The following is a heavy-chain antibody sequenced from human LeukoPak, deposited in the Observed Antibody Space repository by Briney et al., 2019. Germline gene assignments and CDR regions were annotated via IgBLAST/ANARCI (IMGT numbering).Heavy chain of an antibody. CDR3: ARGRCDSITIFGVVIPWFDP. CDR2: INSDGSST. Sequence: GGSLRLSCAASGFTFSSYAMSWVRQAPGKGLVWVSRINSDGSSTSYADSVKGRFTISRDNAKNTLYLQMNSLRAEDTAVYYCARGRCDSITIFGVVIPWFDPWGQGTLVTVSS. CDR1: GFTFSSYA. V-gene: IGHV3-74*01. D-gene: IGHD3-3*01. J-gene: IGHJ5*02.